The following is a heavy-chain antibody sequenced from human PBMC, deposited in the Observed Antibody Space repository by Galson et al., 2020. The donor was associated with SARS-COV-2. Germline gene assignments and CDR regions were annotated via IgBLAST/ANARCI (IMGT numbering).Heavy chain of an antibody. CDR1: GFTFSSYA. CDR3: AKWETRYYDILTGYYGIDYFYYYGMDV. CDR2: ISGSGGST. D-gene: IGHD3-9*01. Sequence: LSLTCAASGFTFSSYAMSWVRQAPGKGLEWVSGISGSGGSTYYADSVKGRFTISRDNSKNTLYLQMNSLRAEDTAVYYCAKWETRYYDILTGYYGIDYFYYYGMDVWGQGTTVTVSS. V-gene: IGHV3-23*01. J-gene: IGHJ6*02.